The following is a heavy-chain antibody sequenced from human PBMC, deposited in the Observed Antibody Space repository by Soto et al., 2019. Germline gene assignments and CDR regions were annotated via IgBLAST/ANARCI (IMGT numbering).Heavy chain of an antibody. CDR2: ISISSSYI. D-gene: IGHD3-22*01. CDR1: GFTFSSYS. J-gene: IGHJ4*02. V-gene: IGHV3-21*01. Sequence: GGSLRLSCAASGFTFSSYSMNWVRQAPGKGLEWVSSISISSSYIYYADSVKGRFTISRDNAKNSLYLQMNSLRAEDTAVYYCARFLPYYYDSSGTFDYWGQGTLVTVSS. CDR3: ARFLPYYYDSSGTFDY.